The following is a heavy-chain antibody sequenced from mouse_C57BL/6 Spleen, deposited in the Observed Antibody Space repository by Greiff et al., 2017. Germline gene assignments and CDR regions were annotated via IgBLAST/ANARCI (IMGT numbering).Heavy chain of an antibody. CDR2: INPDYGTT. CDR3: ARGITRG. Sequence: EVQLQQPGPELVKPGASVKISCKASGYSFTDYNMTWVKQSNGKSLEWIGVINPDYGTTSYNQKFKGKATLTVDPSSSTAYMQLNSLTSAASAVYACARGITRGWGQGTSVTVSS. J-gene: IGHJ4*01. D-gene: IGHD2-4*01. V-gene: IGHV1-39*01. CDR1: GYSFTDYN.